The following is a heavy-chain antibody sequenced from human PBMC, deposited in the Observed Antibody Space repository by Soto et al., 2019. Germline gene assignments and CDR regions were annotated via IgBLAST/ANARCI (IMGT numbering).Heavy chain of an antibody. V-gene: IGHV3-7*01. D-gene: IGHD1-20*01. Sequence: PGGSLRLSCAAYGFTFSSYWMRWVRQAPGKGLEWVANIKQDGSEKYYVDSVKGRFTISRDNAKNSLYLQMNSLRAEDTAVYYCARDSREYKWNPPGFDYWGQGTLVTVSS. CDR3: ARDSREYKWNPPGFDY. CDR2: IKQDGSEK. J-gene: IGHJ4*02. CDR1: GFTFSSYW.